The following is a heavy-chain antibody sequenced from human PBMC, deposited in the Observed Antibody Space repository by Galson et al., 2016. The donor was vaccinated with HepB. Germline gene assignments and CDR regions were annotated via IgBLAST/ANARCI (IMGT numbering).Heavy chain of an antibody. CDR1: GGPISGYY. Sequence: SETLSLTCTVSGGPISGYYWSWIRQPPGKGLDWIGYFYYSGSTNYNPSLKSRVTISVDTSKNQFSLKLSSVTAADTAVYYCARAWYSSSWFLDAFDIWGQGTMVIVSS. J-gene: IGHJ3*02. CDR3: ARAWYSSSWFLDAFDI. CDR2: FYYSGST. V-gene: IGHV4-59*01. D-gene: IGHD6-13*01.